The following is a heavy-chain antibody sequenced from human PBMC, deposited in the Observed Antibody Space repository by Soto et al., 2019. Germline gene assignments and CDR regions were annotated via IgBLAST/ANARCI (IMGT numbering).Heavy chain of an antibody. J-gene: IGHJ4*02. V-gene: IGHV3-30*18. CDR2: TSYDGKVQ. Sequence: PGGSLRLSCEASESTFRRYSMHWVRQAPGKGLEWVGVTSYDGKVQYYGDSVKGRFTISRDNSKNTVYLQMNSLRDEDTAIYYCAKEYGNDYWYFDYWGQGSLVTVS. D-gene: IGHD5-12*01. CDR3: AKEYGNDYWYFDY. CDR1: ESTFRRYS.